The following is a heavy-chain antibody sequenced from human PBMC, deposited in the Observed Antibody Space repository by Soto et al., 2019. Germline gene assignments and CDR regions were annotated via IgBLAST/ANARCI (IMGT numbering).Heavy chain of an antibody. J-gene: IGHJ6*02. D-gene: IGHD2-2*01. CDR3: ATSQSSSTSLETYYYYYYGMDV. CDR1: GGTFSSYA. Sequence: QVQLVQSGAEVKKPGSSVKVSCKASGGTFSSYAISWVRQAPGQGLEWMGGIIPISDTTNYAQKFQGRVKITAHESTSTANMELSSLRSEDTAVYYCATSQSSSTSLETYYYYYYGMDVWGQGTTVTVSS. V-gene: IGHV1-69*01. CDR2: IIPISDTT.